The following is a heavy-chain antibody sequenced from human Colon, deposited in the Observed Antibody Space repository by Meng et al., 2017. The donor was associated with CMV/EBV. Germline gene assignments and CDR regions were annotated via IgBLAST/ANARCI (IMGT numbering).Heavy chain of an antibody. J-gene: IGHJ4*02. D-gene: IGHD2-8*01. V-gene: IGHV3-7*01. CDR2: IKQDGSET. CDR1: GFSFSNAW. Sequence: GGSLRLSCAASGFSFSNAWMSWVRRAPGKGLEWVASIKQDGSETSYVDSVKGRFTISRDNGKNSLFLHMNSLRAEDTAVYYCARAVYFPLYHFNSWGQGTLVTVSS. CDR3: ARAVYFPLYHFNS.